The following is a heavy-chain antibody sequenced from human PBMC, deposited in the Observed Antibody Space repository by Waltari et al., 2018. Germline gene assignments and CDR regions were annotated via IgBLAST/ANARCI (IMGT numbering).Heavy chain of an antibody. Sequence: VQLQESGPGLVEPSQTLSLTCTVSNGSIRSGSFSWSWIRQRAGKGLEWIGHLYTTGSTNYNPSLESRVTISADTSKNQFSLKLTSVTAADSAVYFCARTGTVVVVPTAKGAFHIWGQGTAVTVSS. CDR1: NGSIRSGSFS. CDR3: ARTGTVVVVPTAKGAFHI. CDR2: LYTTGST. J-gene: IGHJ3*02. V-gene: IGHV4-61*02. D-gene: IGHD2-15*01.